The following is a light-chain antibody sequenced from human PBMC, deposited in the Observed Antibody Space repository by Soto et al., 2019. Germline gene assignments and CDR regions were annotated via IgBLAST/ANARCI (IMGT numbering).Light chain of an antibody. V-gene: IGLV1-44*01. CDR1: SSNIGGNP. CDR2: NNN. Sequence: QSVLTQPPSVSGAPGQRVTISCAGSSSNIGGNPVNWYQQLPGTAPQLLIYNNNQRPSGVPDRFSGSKSGTSASLAISGLQSEDEADYYCAAWHDSLNGPVFGGGTKVTVL. CDR3: AAWHDSLNGPV. J-gene: IGLJ3*02.